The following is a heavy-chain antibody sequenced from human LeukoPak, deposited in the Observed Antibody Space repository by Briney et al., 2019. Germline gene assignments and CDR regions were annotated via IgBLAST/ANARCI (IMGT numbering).Heavy chain of an antibody. Sequence: SETLSLTCAVSGGSISSSNWWSWVRQPPGKGLEWIGEIYHSGSTNYNPSLKSRVTISVDTSKNQFSLKLSSVTAADTAVYYCARDGHYGGRFDPWGQGTLVTVSS. CDR1: GGSISSSNW. J-gene: IGHJ5*02. CDR2: IYHSGST. V-gene: IGHV4-4*02. CDR3: ARDGHYGGRFDP. D-gene: IGHD3-10*01.